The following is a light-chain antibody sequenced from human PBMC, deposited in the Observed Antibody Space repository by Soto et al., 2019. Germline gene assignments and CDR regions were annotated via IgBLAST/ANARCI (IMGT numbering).Light chain of an antibody. J-gene: IGKJ1*01. CDR2: GAS. V-gene: IGKV3-20*01. Sequence: EIVLTQSPGTLSLTPGERATLSCRASQSVSSSYLAWYQQKPGQAPRLLIYGASSRPTGIPDRFSGSGSGTGFTLTISRLEPEDFAVYYCQQYGSSSTFGQGTKVDI. CDR1: QSVSSSY. CDR3: QQYGSSST.